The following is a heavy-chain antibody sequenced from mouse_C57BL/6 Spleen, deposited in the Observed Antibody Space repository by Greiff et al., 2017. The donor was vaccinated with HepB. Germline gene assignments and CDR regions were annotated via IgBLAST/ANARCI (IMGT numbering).Heavy chain of an antibody. V-gene: IGHV1-55*01. CDR2: IYPGSGST. Sequence: LQPGAELVKPGASVKMSCKASGYTFTSYWITWVKQRPGQGLEWIGDIYPGSGSTNYNEKFKSKATLTVDTSSSTAYMQLSSLTSEDSAVYYCAREGGLRYYFDYWGQGTTLTVSS. J-gene: IGHJ2*01. D-gene: IGHD1-1*01. CDR1: GYTFTSYW. CDR3: AREGGLRYYFDY.